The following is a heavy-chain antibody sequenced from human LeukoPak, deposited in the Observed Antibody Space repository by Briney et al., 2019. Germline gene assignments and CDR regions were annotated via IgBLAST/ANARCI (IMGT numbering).Heavy chain of an antibody. CDR1: GGSISSSTW. D-gene: IGHD2-15*01. Sequence: SETLSLTCAVSGGSISSSTWWSWVRQPPGKGLEWIGEINHSGSTNYNPSLKSRVTISVDTSKNQFSLKLSSVTAADTAVYYCARGGLVVVAATHEANWFDPWGQGTLVTVSS. CDR3: ARGGLVVVAATHEANWFDP. J-gene: IGHJ5*02. V-gene: IGHV4-4*02. CDR2: INHSGST.